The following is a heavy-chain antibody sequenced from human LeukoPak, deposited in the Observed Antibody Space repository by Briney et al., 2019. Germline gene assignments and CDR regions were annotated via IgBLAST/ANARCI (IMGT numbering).Heavy chain of an antibody. V-gene: IGHV3-23*01. CDR2: ISGSGGST. Sequence: GGSLRLSCAASGFTFSSYAMSWVRQAPGKGLEWVSVISGSGGSTSYADSVKGRFTISRDNSKNTLYLQMNSLRAEDTAVYYCASGKYYGSGSYYQIIDYWGQGTLVTVSS. J-gene: IGHJ4*02. CDR3: ASGKYYGSGSYYQIIDY. D-gene: IGHD3-10*01. CDR1: GFTFSSYA.